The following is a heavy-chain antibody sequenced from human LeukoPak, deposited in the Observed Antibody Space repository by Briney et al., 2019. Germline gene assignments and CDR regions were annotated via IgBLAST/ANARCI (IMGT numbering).Heavy chain of an antibody. CDR2: ISASGGNT. Sequence: GGSLRLSCAASGFTFSSNAMSWVRQAQGQGLEWVSVISASGGNTYYADSVKGRFTISRDNSKNTLYLQMNSLRAEDTAVYYCAKENHGIVGATTLIDYWGQGTLVTVSS. V-gene: IGHV3-23*01. D-gene: IGHD1-26*01. CDR3: AKENHGIVGATTLIDY. J-gene: IGHJ4*02. CDR1: GFTFSSNA.